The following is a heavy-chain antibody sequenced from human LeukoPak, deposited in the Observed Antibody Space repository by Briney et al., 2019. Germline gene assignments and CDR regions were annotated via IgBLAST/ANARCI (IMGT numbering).Heavy chain of an antibody. Sequence: ASVKVSCKASGYTFTGYYMHWVRQAPGQGLEWMGWINPNSGGTNYAQKFQGRVTMTRDTSISTAYMELSRLRSDDTAVYYCARVKLVTKIATRAFDIWGQGTMVTVSS. CDR3: ARVKLVTKIATRAFDI. V-gene: IGHV1-2*02. CDR2: INPNSGGT. D-gene: IGHD3-22*01. CDR1: GYTFTGYY. J-gene: IGHJ3*02.